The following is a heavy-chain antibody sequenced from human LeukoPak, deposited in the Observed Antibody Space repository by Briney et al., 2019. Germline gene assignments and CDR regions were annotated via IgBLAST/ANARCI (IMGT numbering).Heavy chain of an antibody. V-gene: IGHV1-2*06. CDR2: INPNSGGT. J-gene: IGHJ4*02. CDR3: ARGGHQVRFLEWLPDY. Sequence: ASVKVSCKASGYTFTGYYMHWVRQAPGQGLEWMGRINPNSGGTNYAQKFQGRVTTTRDTSISTAYMELSRLRSDDTAVYYCARGGHQVRFLEWLPDYWGQGTLVAVSS. CDR1: GYTFTGYY. D-gene: IGHD3-3*01.